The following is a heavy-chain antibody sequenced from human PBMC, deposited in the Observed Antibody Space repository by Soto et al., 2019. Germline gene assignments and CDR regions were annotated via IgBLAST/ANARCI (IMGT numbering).Heavy chain of an antibody. CDR2: IHHSGIS. V-gene: IGHV4-4*02. J-gene: IGHJ4*02. CDR1: GGSISSSNW. D-gene: IGHD2-8*01. Sequence: QVQLQESGPGLVKPSGTLSLTCGVSGGSISSSNWWSWVRQPPGKGLEWIGEIHHSGISKYNPSLQSRLTISLDKSKNHFSLQLTSVTAADTAVYYCARACLNGICYTRGLDLWGQGTLVLVSS. CDR3: ARACLNGICYTRGLDL.